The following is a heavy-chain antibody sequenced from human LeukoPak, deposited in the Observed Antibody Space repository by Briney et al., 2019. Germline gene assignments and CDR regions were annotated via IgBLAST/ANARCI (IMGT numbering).Heavy chain of an antibody. CDR1: GYSFTSYW. J-gene: IGHJ4*02. D-gene: IGHD3-10*01. Sequence: GESLKISCKGSGYSFTSYWIGWVRQMPGKGLEWMGIIYPGDSDTRYSPSFQGQVTISADKSISTAYLQWSSLKASDTAMYYCASPGASITMVRGFHNWGQGTLVTVSS. CDR2: IYPGDSDT. CDR3: ASPGASITMVRGFHN. V-gene: IGHV5-51*01.